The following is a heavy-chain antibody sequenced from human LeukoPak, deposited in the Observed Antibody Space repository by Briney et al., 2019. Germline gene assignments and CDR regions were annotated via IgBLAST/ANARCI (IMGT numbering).Heavy chain of an antibody. V-gene: IGHV4-39*01. Sequence: PSETLSLTCTVSGGSISSSSYYWGWIRQPPGKGLEWIGSIYYSGSTYYNPSLKSRVTISVDTSKNQFSLKLSSVTAADTAVYYCARHMIVYAPDYWGQGTLVTVSS. D-gene: IGHD3-22*01. CDR3: ARHMIVYAPDY. J-gene: IGHJ4*02. CDR1: GGSISSSSYY. CDR2: IYYSGST.